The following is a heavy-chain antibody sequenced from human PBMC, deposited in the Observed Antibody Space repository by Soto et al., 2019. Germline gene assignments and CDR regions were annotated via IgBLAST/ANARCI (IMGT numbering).Heavy chain of an antibody. CDR3: RKSFGSGSLIHYYGMDV. CDR2: LYYSVST. V-gene: IGHV4-39*01. Sequence: SETLSLTCTVSGGSISSRSYYWGWIRQPPGKGLEWIGTLYYSVSTYYNPSLKSRVTISVDTSKNQFSLNLSSVTAADTAVYYCRKSFGSGSLIHYYGMDVWGQGTTVTVSS. CDR1: GGSISSRSYY. J-gene: IGHJ6*02. D-gene: IGHD3-10*01.